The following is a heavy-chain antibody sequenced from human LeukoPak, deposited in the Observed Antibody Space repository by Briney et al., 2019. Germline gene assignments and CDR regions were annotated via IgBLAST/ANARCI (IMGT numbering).Heavy chain of an antibody. CDR2: LYTSGST. CDR1: GFTFSTYI. Sequence: GGSLRLSCGASGFTFSTYIMNWVRQPPGKGLEWVSILYTSGSTYYADSVRGRFTISRDNSRNTVYLQMNSLRVEDTAVYYCAIWFGELSGQWGQGTLVTVSS. CDR3: AIWFGELSGQ. J-gene: IGHJ4*02. V-gene: IGHV3-53*01. D-gene: IGHD3-10*01.